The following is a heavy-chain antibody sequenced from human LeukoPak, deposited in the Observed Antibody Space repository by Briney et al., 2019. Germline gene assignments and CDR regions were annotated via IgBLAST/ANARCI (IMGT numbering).Heavy chain of an antibody. J-gene: IGHJ4*02. V-gene: IGHV3-30-3*01. Sequence: GGSLRLSCAASGFTFSSYAMHWVRQAPGKGLEWVAVISYDGSNKYYADSVKGRFTISRDNSKNTLYLQMNSLRAEDTAVYYCARIIINSGYSYGIDFWGQGTLVTVSS. CDR2: ISYDGSNK. CDR3: ARIIINSGYSYGIDF. D-gene: IGHD5-18*01. CDR1: GFTFSSYA.